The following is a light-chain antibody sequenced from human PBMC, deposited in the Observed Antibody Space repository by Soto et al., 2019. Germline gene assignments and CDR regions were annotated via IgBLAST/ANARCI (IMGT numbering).Light chain of an antibody. CDR1: SSDVGAYNS. CDR3: TSYTSSSPYV. V-gene: IGLV2-14*01. CDR2: DVS. Sequence: QSALTQPASVSGSPGQSITISCTGTSSDVGAYNSVSWYQQHPGKAPKLIIYDVSDRPSGVSTRFSGSRSGNTASLTISGLQAEDEADYYCTSYTSSSPYVFGTGTKLTVL. J-gene: IGLJ1*01.